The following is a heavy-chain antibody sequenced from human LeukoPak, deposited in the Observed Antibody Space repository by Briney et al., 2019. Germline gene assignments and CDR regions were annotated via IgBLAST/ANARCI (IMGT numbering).Heavy chain of an antibody. Sequence: LSETLSLTCTVSGGSISSGDYYWSWICQPPGKGLEWIGYIYYSGSTYYNPSLKSRVTISVDTSKNQFSLKLSSVTAADTAVYYCASYCSGGSCYSYYWGQGTLVTVSS. CDR1: GGSISSGDYY. CDR2: IYYSGST. J-gene: IGHJ4*02. V-gene: IGHV4-30-4*01. CDR3: ASYCSGGSCYSYY. D-gene: IGHD2-15*01.